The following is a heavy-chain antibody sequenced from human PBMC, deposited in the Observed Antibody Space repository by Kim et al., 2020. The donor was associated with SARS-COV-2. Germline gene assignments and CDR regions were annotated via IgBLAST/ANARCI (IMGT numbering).Heavy chain of an antibody. V-gene: IGHV4-34*01. CDR1: GGSFSGYY. D-gene: IGHD6-19*01. CDR2: INHSGST. J-gene: IGHJ6*02. CDR3: ARGRPGWEQWLFDPGSRGINYGMDV. Sequence: SETLSLTCAVYGGSFSGYYWSWIRQPPGKGLEWIGEINHSGSTNYNPSLKSRVTISVDTSKNQFSLKLSSVTAADTAVYYCARGRPGWEQWLFDPGSRGINYGMDVWGQGTTVTVSS.